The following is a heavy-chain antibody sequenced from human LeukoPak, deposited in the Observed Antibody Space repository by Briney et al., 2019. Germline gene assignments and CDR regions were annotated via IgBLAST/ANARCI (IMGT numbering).Heavy chain of an antibody. CDR1: GGSISSYY. J-gene: IGHJ4*02. D-gene: IGHD3-3*01. CDR2: IYTSGST. V-gene: IGHV4-4*07. Sequence: SETLSLTCTVSGGSISSYYWSWIRQPAGKGLEWTGRIYTSGSTNYNPSLKSRVTMSVDTSKNQFSLKLSSVTAADTAVYYCAREGAADDFWSGYYMAPYFDYWGQGTLVTVSS. CDR3: AREGAADDFWSGYYMAPYFDY.